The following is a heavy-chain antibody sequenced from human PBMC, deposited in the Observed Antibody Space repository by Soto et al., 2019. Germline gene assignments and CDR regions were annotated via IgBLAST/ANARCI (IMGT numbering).Heavy chain of an antibody. CDR1: GFTFRSYA. D-gene: IGHD5-18*01. CDR3: ARDQGASYGLYYFDY. Sequence: GGSLRLSCAASGFTFRSYAMSWVRQAPGKGLEWVSAVSASGTGTYYSDSVKGRFTISRDNSKNTLYLQMNSLRAEDTALYYCARDQGASYGLYYFDYWGQGTLVTVSS. V-gene: IGHV3-23*01. J-gene: IGHJ4*02. CDR2: VSASGTGT.